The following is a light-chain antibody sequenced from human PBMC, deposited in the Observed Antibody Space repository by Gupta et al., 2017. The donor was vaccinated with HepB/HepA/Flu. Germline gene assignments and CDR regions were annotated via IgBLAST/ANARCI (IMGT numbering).Light chain of an antibody. Sequence: QSVVTQPPSVSAAPGQRVTISCNGSSSNIGAGYDVHWYQQFPETALKLLIYGNNNRPSGVPDRFSGSKFDTSASLAITGRQADDEADYYCQSFDSSRSGWVFGGGTKLTVL. V-gene: IGLV1-40*02. CDR3: QSFDSSRSGWV. CDR1: SSNIGAGYD. CDR2: GNN. J-gene: IGLJ2*01.